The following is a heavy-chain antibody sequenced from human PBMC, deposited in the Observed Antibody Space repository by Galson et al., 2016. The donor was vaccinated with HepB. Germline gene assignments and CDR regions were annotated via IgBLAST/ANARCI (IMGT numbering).Heavy chain of an antibody. CDR2: VYWDDVK. Sequence: PALVKPTQTLTLTCSFSGFSLSTSGVGVGWIRQPPGKALEWLAVVYWDDVKRYSPSLESRLTITKDASKDQVVLKMTKGDPVDTATYYCSQIVTVFGVPPVGRDGFGIWGQGTMVTVSS. J-gene: IGHJ3*02. V-gene: IGHV2-5*02. CDR1: GFSLSTSGVG. CDR3: SQIVTVFGVPPVGRDGFGI. D-gene: IGHD3-3*01.